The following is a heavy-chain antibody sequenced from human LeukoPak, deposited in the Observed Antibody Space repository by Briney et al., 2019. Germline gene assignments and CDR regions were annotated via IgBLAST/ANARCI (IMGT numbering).Heavy chain of an antibody. CDR1: GFTFSSYG. Sequence: PGGSLRLSCAASGFTFSSYGMHWVRQAPGKGLEWVAVISYDGSNKYYADSVKGRFTIPRDNSKNTLYLQMNSLRAEDTAVYYCAKDPARGYSYGYVSYWGQGTLVTVSS. J-gene: IGHJ4*02. V-gene: IGHV3-30*18. CDR3: AKDPARGYSYGYVSY. CDR2: ISYDGSNK. D-gene: IGHD5-18*01.